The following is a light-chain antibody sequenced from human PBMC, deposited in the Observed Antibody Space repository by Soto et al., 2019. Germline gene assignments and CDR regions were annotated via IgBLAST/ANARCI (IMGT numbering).Light chain of an antibody. Sequence: QAASVSGSPGQSITISCTGTSSDVGGYNYVSWYQQHPGKAPKLMIYEVSNRPSGVSNRFSGSKSGNTASLTISGLQAEDEADYYCSSYTSSITVVFGGGTKVTVL. CDR3: SSYTSSITVV. CDR2: EVS. J-gene: IGLJ2*01. CDR1: SSDVGGYNY. V-gene: IGLV2-14*01.